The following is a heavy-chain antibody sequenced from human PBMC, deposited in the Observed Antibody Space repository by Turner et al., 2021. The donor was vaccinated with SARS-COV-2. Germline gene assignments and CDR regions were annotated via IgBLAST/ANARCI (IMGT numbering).Heavy chain of an antibody. J-gene: IGHJ6*02. Sequence: QVQLQDSGPGLVEPSETLSLTSTVSGGSISGYFWNWSRQPAGKGLEWSGRIYTSGTSNYNPSLKSRVTMSVDTSKNQFSLRLSSVTAADTAVYYCARARVQLGPVGMDVWGQGTTVTVSS. V-gene: IGHV4-4*07. CDR2: IYTSGTS. D-gene: IGHD6-6*01. CDR1: GGSISGYF. CDR3: ARARVQLGPVGMDV.